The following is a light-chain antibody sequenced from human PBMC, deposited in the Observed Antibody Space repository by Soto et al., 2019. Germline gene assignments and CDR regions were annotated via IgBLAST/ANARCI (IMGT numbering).Light chain of an antibody. J-gene: IGLJ1*01. CDR3: SSYTTTDPYV. CDR2: EVS. V-gene: IGLV2-14*01. CDR1: SSDVGAYDY. Sequence: QSALTQPASVSGSPGQSITISCTGTSSDVGAYDYVSWYQQHPGKAPKYLIYEVSNRPSGISDRFSGSKSGTTASLTISALQAEDEADYYCSSYTTTDPYVFGTGTKVTVL.